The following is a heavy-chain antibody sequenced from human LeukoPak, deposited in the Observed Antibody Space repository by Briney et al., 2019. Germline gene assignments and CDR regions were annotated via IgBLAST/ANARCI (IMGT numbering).Heavy chain of an antibody. D-gene: IGHD1-26*01. J-gene: IGHJ4*02. CDR3: ARDGGDLLRVDY. CDR1: GYTFTSYG. V-gene: IGHV1-18*01. CDR2: ISAYNGNT. Sequence: ASVTVSCKASGYTFTSYGISWVRQAPGQGLEWMGWISAYNGNTNYAQKFQGRVTMTTDTSTSTAYMGLRSLTSDDTAVYYCARDGGDLLRVDYWGQGTQVTVSS.